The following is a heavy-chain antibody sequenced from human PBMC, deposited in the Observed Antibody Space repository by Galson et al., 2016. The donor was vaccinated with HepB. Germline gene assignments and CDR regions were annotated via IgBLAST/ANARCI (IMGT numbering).Heavy chain of an antibody. D-gene: IGHD3-9*01. CDR3: SRYSFDFLTGFYY. Sequence: SLRLSCAASGFTVIANYMSWVRQAPGKGLEWVASMYSDGRTFYADSVDGRFTISRDRSINTVFLQMNSLRVGDTAVYYCSRYSFDFLTGFYYWGQGTRVAVSS. J-gene: IGHJ4*02. V-gene: IGHV3-66*01. CDR1: GFTVIANY. CDR2: MYSDGRT.